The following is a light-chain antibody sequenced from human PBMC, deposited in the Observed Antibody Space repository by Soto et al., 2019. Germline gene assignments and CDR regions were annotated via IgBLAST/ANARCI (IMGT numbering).Light chain of an antibody. CDR2: DAS. CDR3: QQRSNWPLT. Sequence: EIVLTQSPATLSLSPGERATLSCRASQSVSSYLAWYQQKPGQTPRLLISDASNRATGIPARFSGSGSGTDFTLTISSLEPEDFAVYYCQQRSNWPLTFVGGTKVEIK. CDR1: QSVSSY. J-gene: IGKJ4*01. V-gene: IGKV3-11*01.